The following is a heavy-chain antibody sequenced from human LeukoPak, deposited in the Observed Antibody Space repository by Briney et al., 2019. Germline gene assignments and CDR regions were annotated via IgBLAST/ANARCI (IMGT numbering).Heavy chain of an antibody. CDR3: ARDRWEEYNWNYNEAFDI. CDR2: IIPIFGIA. D-gene: IGHD1-7*01. V-gene: IGHV1-69*04. Sequence: SVKVSCKASGGTFSSYAISWVRQAPGQGLEWMGRIIPIFGIANYAQKFQGRVTITADKSTSTAYMELSSLRSEDTAVYYCARDRWEEYNWNYNEAFDIWGQGTMVTVSS. CDR1: GGTFSSYA. J-gene: IGHJ3*02.